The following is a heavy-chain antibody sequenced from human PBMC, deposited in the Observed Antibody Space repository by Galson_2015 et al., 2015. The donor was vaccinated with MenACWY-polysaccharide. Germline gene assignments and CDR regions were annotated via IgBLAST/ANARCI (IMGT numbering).Heavy chain of an antibody. J-gene: IGHJ6*02. V-gene: IGHV3-23*01. CDR3: AEDQAVGGEYGGDYYYYYGMDV. D-gene: IGHD3-16*01. CDR2: IRGSGGST. CDR1: GFTFSSYA. Sequence: SLRLSCAASGFTFSSYAMSWVRQAPGKGLEWVSAIRGSGGSTYYADSVKGRFTISRDNSKNTLYLQMNSLRAEDTAVYYCAEDQAVGGEYGGDYYYYYGMDVWGQGTTVTVSS.